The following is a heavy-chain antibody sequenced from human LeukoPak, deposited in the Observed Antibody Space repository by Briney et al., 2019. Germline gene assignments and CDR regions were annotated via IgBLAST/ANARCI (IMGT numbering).Heavy chain of an antibody. V-gene: IGHV4-34*01. CDR3: ARAQMTLADY. Sequence: PSETLSLTCAVHGGSFSGYYWSWIRQPPGKGLEWIGEINHSGSTNYNPSLKSRVTISVDTSKNQFSLKLSSVTAADTAVYYCARAQMTLADYWGQGTLVTVSS. D-gene: IGHD4/OR15-4a*01. CDR1: GGSFSGYY. J-gene: IGHJ4*02. CDR2: INHSGST.